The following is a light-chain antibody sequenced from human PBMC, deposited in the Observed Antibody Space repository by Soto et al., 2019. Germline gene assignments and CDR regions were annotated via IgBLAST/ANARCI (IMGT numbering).Light chain of an antibody. Sequence: EIALTQSPATLSLSPGVVATISCRALQSAFNYLSWYQLKPGQAPRLLIYGASNRATGIPARFSGSVSRTDFTLTISRIEPEDFAVYHCQQRSQWPLTFGRGTRLEIK. J-gene: IGKJ5*01. V-gene: IGKV3-11*01. CDR3: QQRSQWPLT. CDR2: GAS. CDR1: QSAFNY.